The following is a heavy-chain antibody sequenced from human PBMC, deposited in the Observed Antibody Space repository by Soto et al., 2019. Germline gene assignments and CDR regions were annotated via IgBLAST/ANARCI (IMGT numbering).Heavy chain of an antibody. CDR3: ARDPRRSSGHYLSDILKWHTNRLIDQSGMDV. D-gene: IGHD6-25*01. CDR2: INPDSGDT. J-gene: IGHJ6*02. V-gene: IGHV1-2*02. CDR1: CDRLEGNY. Sequence: GGPVEVSWKDCCDRLEGNYREWVRHANRQGLEWVGWINPDSGDTNYAQKFQGRVTMARDTSITTAYMELTSLRSDDTAVYYCARDPRRSSGHYLSDILKWHTNRLIDQSGMDVSGQGTTVTVSS.